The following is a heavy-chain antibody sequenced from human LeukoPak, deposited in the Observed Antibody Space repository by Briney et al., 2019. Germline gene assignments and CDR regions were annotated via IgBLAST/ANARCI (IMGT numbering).Heavy chain of an antibody. V-gene: IGHV4-31*03. CDR2: IYYSGST. CDR3: ARELYDYVWGSYRYTPPTGDNHFDY. CDR1: GGSISSGGYY. J-gene: IGHJ4*02. Sequence: SQTLSLTCTVSGGSISSGGYYWSWIRQHPGKGLEWIGYIYYSGSTYYNPSLKSRVTISVDTSKNQFSLKLSSVTAADTAVYYCARELYDYVWGSYRYTPPTGDNHFDYWGQGTLVTVSS. D-gene: IGHD3-16*02.